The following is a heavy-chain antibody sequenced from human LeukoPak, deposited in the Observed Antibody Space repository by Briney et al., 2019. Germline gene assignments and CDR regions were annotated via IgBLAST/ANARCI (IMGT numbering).Heavy chain of an antibody. Sequence: GGSLRLSCAAAGFTVSGTYMSWVRQAPGKGLEWVSVIYTCGSTYYADSVKGRFTISRDNSKNTLYLQMNSLRAEDTAVYYCARDGSYVGGGSYYPQHAAFDLWGQGTMVTVSS. J-gene: IGHJ3*01. D-gene: IGHD2-15*01. CDR1: GFTVSGTY. CDR3: ARDGSYVGGGSYYPQHAAFDL. CDR2: IYTCGST. V-gene: IGHV3-66*03.